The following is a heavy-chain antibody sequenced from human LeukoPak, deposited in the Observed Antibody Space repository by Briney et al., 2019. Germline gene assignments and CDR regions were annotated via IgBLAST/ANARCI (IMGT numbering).Heavy chain of an antibody. CDR3: ARARHLFTLLDAFDI. D-gene: IGHD3-10*01. J-gene: IGHJ3*02. V-gene: IGHV4-34*01. CDR1: GGSFSGYY. CDR2: INHSGST. Sequence: SETLSLTCAVYGGSFSGYYWSWIRQPPGKGLEWIGEINHSGSTNYNPSLKSRVTISVDTSKNQFSLKLSSVTAADTAVYYCARARHLFTLLDAFDIWGQGTMVTVSS.